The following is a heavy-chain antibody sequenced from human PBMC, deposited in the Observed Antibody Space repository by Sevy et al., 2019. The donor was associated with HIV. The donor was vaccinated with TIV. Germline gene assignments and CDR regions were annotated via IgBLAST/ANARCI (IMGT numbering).Heavy chain of an antibody. V-gene: IGHV3-15*01. CDR1: GFTFSNAW. CDR2: IRSKAGGGTT. Sequence: RGSLRLSCAASGFTFSNAWMSWVRQSPGKGLEWVGRIRSKAGGGTTDYATIVKGKFTISRDDSRDILNLQLNSLETEDTAVYYCTTDHRRDGIVVVPFEYWGQGTLVTVSS. CDR3: TTDHRRDGIVVVPFEY. D-gene: IGHD2-15*01. J-gene: IGHJ4*02.